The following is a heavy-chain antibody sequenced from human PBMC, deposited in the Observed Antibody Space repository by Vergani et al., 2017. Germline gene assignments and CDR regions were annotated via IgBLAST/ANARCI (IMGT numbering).Heavy chain of an antibody. Sequence: QVQLVESGGGVVQPGRSLRLSCAASGFRFSSYGINWVRQAPGKGLEWVAVIWYDGSNKYYADSVKGRFTISRDNSQNTVNLQMNSLRVDDTAVYYCARLSYDTTPDLQGGYDCWGQGTLVSVSS. CDR1: GFRFSSYG. V-gene: IGHV3-33*01. D-gene: IGHD3-22*01. CDR3: ARLSYDTTPDLQGGYDC. J-gene: IGHJ4*02. CDR2: IWYDGSNK.